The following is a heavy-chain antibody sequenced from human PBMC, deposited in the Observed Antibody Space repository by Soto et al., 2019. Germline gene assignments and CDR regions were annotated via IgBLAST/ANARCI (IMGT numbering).Heavy chain of an antibody. CDR2: IYPGDSDT. CDR1: GYSFTSYW. Sequence: GESLKISCTGSGYSFTSYWIGWVRQMPGKGLEWVGIIYPGDSDTRYGPSFQGQVTISADKSISTAYLQWSSLKASDTAMYYCARLRKDYYGSGRASYYYMDVWGKGTTVTVSS. V-gene: IGHV5-51*01. D-gene: IGHD3-10*01. CDR3: ARLRKDYYGSGRASYYYMDV. J-gene: IGHJ6*03.